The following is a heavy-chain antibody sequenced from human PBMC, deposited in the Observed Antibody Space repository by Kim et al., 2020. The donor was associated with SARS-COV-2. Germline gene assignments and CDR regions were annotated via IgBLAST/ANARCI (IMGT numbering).Heavy chain of an antibody. D-gene: IGHD2-21*01. V-gene: IGHV3-7*01. CDR2: K. CDR3: ARDRFASPGDD. J-gene: IGHJ4*02. Sequence: KYYVDSVKGRFTISRDNAKNSLYLQMNSLRVEDTALYFCARDRFASPGDDWGLGTLVTVSS.